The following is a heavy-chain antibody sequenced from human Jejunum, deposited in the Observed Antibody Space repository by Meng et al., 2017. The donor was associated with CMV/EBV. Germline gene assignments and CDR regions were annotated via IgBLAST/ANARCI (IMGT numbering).Heavy chain of an antibody. CDR2: IYHSGTT. J-gene: IGHJ6*02. CDR1: SESFIEYY. V-gene: IGHV4-34*01. CDR3: ARSVDGMDV. Sequence: SLTCAVYSESFIEYYWSWIRQPPGKGLEWIGEIYHSGTTNYNPSLKSRVTISVDTSKNQFSLKLTSVTAADTAVYYCARSVDGMDVWGQGTTVTVSS.